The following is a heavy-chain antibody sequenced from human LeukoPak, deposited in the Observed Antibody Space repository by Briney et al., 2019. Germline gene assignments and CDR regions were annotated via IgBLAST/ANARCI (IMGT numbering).Heavy chain of an antibody. D-gene: IGHD3-10*01. CDR1: GFSFTSYA. V-gene: IGHV3-23*01. CDR3: ATDAGGSGYLYYFDY. CDR2: ISPSGGST. J-gene: IGHJ4*02. Sequence: PVWSLRLSCAASGFSFTSYAMSWVRQAPGQGLEWISAISPSGGSTYYADSVQGRVTISRDNSKNTLYLQLNRLRSEDTAGYYCATDAGGSGYLYYFDYWGQGTLVTVPS.